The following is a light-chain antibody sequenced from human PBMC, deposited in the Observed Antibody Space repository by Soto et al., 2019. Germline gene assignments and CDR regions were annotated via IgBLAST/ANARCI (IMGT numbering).Light chain of an antibody. CDR2: VGTGGIVG. CDR1: SGYSNYK. Sequence: QPVLTQPPSASASLGASVTLTCTLSSGYSNYKVDWYQQRPGKGPRFVMRVGTGGIVGSKGDGIPDRFAVLGSGLNRYLTIKNINEEDESDYHCGADHGSGSNFVVFGGGTKLTVL. V-gene: IGLV9-49*01. J-gene: IGLJ2*01. CDR3: GADHGSGSNFVV.